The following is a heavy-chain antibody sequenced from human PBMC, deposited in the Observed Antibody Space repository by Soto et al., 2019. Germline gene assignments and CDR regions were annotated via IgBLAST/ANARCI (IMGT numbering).Heavy chain of an antibody. CDR1: GYTFSSYA. Sequence: ASVKVSCKASGYTFSSYAIAWVRQAPGRGLEWMGWISAYNGNTNYAQNFEGRVTMTTDTSTSTAYMELRSLRSDDTAVYYCARDLAAGNRDYWGQGTLVTVSS. V-gene: IGHV1-18*01. CDR2: ISAYNGNT. CDR3: ARDLAAGNRDY. D-gene: IGHD6-13*01. J-gene: IGHJ4*02.